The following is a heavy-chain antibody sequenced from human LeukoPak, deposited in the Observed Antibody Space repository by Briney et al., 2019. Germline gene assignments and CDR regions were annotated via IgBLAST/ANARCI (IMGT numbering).Heavy chain of an antibody. V-gene: IGHV4-38-2*02. CDR2: IYHSGST. CDR3: ARGGDDSSGYYARYYYGMDV. D-gene: IGHD3-22*01. J-gene: IGHJ6*02. Sequence: PSETLSLTCTVSGYSISSGYYWGWIRQPPGKGLEWIGSIYHSGSTYYNPSLKSRVTISVDTSKNQFSLKLSSVTAADTAVYYCARGGDDSSGYYARYYYGMDVWGQGTTVTVSS. CDR1: GYSISSGYY.